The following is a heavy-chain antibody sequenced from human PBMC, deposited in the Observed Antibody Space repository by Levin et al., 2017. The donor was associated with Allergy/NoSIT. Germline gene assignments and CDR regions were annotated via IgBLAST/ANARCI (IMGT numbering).Heavy chain of an antibody. J-gene: IGHJ4*02. CDR1: GFTFDDYA. D-gene: IGHD4-23*01. CDR2: ISWNSRYI. CDR3: AKDFSFYGGYFDS. V-gene: IGHV3-9*01. Sequence: SLKISCAASGFTFDDYAMHWVRQAPGKGLEWVSGISWNSRYIGYADSVKGRFTISRDSAKNSLYLQMNSLRAEDTALYYCAKDFSFYGGYFDSWGQGTLVTVSS.